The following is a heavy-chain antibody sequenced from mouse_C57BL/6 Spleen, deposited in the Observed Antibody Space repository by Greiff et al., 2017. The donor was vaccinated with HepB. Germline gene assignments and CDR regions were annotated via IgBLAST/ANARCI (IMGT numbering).Heavy chain of an antibody. CDR2: INPGSGGT. V-gene: IGHV1-54*01. CDR1: GYAFTNYL. CDR3: ARDSSGYVGYFDY. D-gene: IGHD3-2*02. J-gene: IGHJ2*01. Sequence: LVESGAELVRPGTSVKVSCKASGYAFTNYLIEWVKQRPGQGLEWIGVINPGSGGTNYNEKFKGKATLTADKSSSTAYMQLSSLTSEDSAVYICARDSSGYVGYFDYWGQGTTLTVSS.